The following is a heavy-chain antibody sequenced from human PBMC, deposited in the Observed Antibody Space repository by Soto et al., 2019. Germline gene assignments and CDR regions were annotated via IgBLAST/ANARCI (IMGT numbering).Heavy chain of an antibody. J-gene: IGHJ4*02. D-gene: IGHD3-16*01. Sequence: VRLQESGPGLVKPSETLSLICTVSGGSISSFYWGWIRQPPGKGLEWIGYIYDSGNINFNPSLKSRATISVDTSKNQVSLRLTSVTAADTAVYYCARGRGINGGLFDYWGQGSLVTVSS. V-gene: IGHV4-4*09. CDR2: IYDSGNI. CDR3: ARGRGINGGLFDY. CDR1: GGSISSFY.